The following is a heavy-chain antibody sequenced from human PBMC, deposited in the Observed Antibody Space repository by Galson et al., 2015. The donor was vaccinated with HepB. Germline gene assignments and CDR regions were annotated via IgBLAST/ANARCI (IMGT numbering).Heavy chain of an antibody. J-gene: IGHJ4*02. Sequence: SETLSLTCTVSGGSISSYYWSWIRQPPGKGLEWIGYIYYSGSTNSNPSLKSRVTISVDTSKTQFSLKLSSVTAADTAVYYCARHSHGDYGGGFDYWGQGTLVIVSA. D-gene: IGHD4-17*01. CDR1: GGSISSYY. V-gene: IGHV4-59*08. CDR2: IYYSGST. CDR3: ARHSHGDYGGGFDY.